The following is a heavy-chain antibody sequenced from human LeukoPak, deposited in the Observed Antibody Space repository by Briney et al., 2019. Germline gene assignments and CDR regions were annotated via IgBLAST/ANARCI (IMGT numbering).Heavy chain of an antibody. J-gene: IGHJ6*04. Sequence: ETLSLTCTVSGGSISNSSYYWGWIRQPPGKGLEWVANIKQDGSEKYYVDSVKGRFTISRDNAKNSLYLQMNSLRAEDTAVYCCAREGIAAALDVWGKGTTVTVSS. V-gene: IGHV3-7*01. D-gene: IGHD6-13*01. CDR3: AREGIAAALDV. CDR2: IKQDGSEK. CDR1: GGSISNSSYY.